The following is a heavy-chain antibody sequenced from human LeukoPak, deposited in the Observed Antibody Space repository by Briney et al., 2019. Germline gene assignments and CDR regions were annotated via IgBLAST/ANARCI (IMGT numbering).Heavy chain of an antibody. CDR1: GFTFNTYW. CDR2: INQDGSEK. J-gene: IGHJ6*03. CDR3: ARADSSIAARLSRSSIFNYYYYMDV. Sequence: GGSLRLSCVGSGFTFNTYWMSWVRQAPGKGLEWVANINQDGSEKYYVDSVKGRFTISRDNAKNSLYLQMNSLRAEDTAVYYCARADSSIAARLSRSSIFNYYYYMDVWGKGTAVTVSS. V-gene: IGHV3-7*01. D-gene: IGHD6-6*01.